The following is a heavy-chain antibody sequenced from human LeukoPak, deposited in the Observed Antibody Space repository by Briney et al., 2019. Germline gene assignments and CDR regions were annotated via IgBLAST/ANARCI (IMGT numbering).Heavy chain of an antibody. V-gene: IGHV4-59*01. CDR2: IYYSGST. J-gene: IGHJ4*02. CDR3: ARSYDFWSGFDY. Sequence: PSETLSLPCTVSGGSISSYYWSWIRQPPRKGLEWIGYIYYSGSTNYNPSLKSRVTISVDTSKNQFSLKLGSVTAADTAVYYCARSYDFWSGFDYWGQGTLVTVSS. CDR1: GGSISSYY. D-gene: IGHD3-3*01.